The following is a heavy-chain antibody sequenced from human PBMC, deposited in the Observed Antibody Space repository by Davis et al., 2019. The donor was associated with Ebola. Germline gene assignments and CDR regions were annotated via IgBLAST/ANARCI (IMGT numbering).Heavy chain of an antibody. J-gene: IGHJ4*02. CDR2: IYDQST. Sequence: GESLKISCATSGFSFSSHAMSWVRQAPGKGLEWVSVIYDQSTAYADAVRGRFIISRDKANNTLYLEMSSLRVDDPAVYYCATTQWLREFDNWGQGTLVTVSS. D-gene: IGHD6-19*01. CDR3: ATTQWLREFDN. CDR1: GFSFSSHA. V-gene: IGHV3-23*03.